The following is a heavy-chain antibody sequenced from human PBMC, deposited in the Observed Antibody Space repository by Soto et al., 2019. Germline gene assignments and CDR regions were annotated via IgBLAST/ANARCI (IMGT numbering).Heavy chain of an antibody. Sequence: ASVKVSCKASGYTSTSDATRWVRQAPGQRLEWMGWINAGSGNTKYSQKFQGRVTITRDTSASTAYMELSSLRSEDTAVYYCARNSRGFGELTPLDYYYYYYMDVWGKGTTVTVSS. J-gene: IGHJ6*03. V-gene: IGHV1-3*01. CDR2: INAGSGNT. CDR1: GYTSTSDA. CDR3: ARNSRGFGELTPLDYYYYYYMDV. D-gene: IGHD3-10*01.